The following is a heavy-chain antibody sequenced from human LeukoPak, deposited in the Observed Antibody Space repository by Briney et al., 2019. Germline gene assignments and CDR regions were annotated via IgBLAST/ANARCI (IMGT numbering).Heavy chain of an antibody. CDR3: ARTCCSETSKFDY. CDR1: GYTFTRDY. J-gene: IGHJ4*02. CDR2: INPSGDGT. Sequence: GASVKVSCKASGYTFTRDYMHWVRQAPGQGLEWMGVINPSGDGTSYAQKFQGRVTMTRNVSTSTVYMELSSLRSEDTAMYYCARTCCSETSKFDYWGQGTLVTVSS. V-gene: IGHV1-46*01. D-gene: IGHD2-15*01.